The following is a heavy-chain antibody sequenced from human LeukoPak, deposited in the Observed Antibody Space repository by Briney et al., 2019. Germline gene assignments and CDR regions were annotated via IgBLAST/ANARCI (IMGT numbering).Heavy chain of an antibody. J-gene: IGHJ4*02. D-gene: IGHD3-22*01. CDR2: ISYDGSNK. CDR3: AVATPYYYDSSGYYPLGY. CDR1: GFTFGSYA. Sequence: GRSLRLSCAASGFTFGSYAMHWVRQAPGKGLEWVAVISYDGSNKYYADSVKGRFTISRDNSKNTLYLQMNSLRAEDTAVYYCAVATPYYYDSSGYYPLGYWGQGTLVTVSS. V-gene: IGHV3-30*04.